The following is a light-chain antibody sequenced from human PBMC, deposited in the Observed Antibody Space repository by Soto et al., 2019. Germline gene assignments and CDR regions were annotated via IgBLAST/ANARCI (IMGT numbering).Light chain of an antibody. V-gene: IGKV3-15*01. Sequence: EIMMTQSPATLSVTPGERATLSCRASQSVSSNLAWYQQKPGQAPRLLIYGASTRATGIPARFSGSGSGTEFTLTISSLQPDDFATYYCQQYNSYSTFGGGTRLEI. CDR2: GAS. CDR1: QSVSSN. CDR3: QQYNSYST. J-gene: IGKJ5*01.